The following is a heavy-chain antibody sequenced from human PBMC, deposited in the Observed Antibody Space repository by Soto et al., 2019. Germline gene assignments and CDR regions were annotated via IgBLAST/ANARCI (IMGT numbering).Heavy chain of an antibody. Sequence: ASVKVSCKASGYTFTSYGISWVRQAPGQGLEWMGWISAYNGNTNYAQKLQGRVTMTTDTSTSTAYMELRSLRSDDTAVYYCARVGAGSRRGTENWFDPWGQGTLVTVAS. V-gene: IGHV1-18*01. CDR1: GYTFTSYG. D-gene: IGHD3-16*01. CDR3: ARVGAGSRRGTENWFDP. CDR2: ISAYNGNT. J-gene: IGHJ5*02.